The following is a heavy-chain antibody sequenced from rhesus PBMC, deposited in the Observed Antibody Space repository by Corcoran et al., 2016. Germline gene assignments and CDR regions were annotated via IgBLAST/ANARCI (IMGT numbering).Heavy chain of an antibody. J-gene: IGHJ4*01. CDR2: IYGSSGST. V-gene: IGHV4-76*01. CDR3: ASLAAAGY. Sequence: QVQLQESGPGVVKPSETLSLTCAVSGGSISGGYDWSWIRQPPGKGLEWIGYIYGSSGSTNDNPSLKNRVTISKDASKNEFSLKLSSVTAADTAVYYCASLAAAGYWGQGVLVTVSS. CDR1: GGSISGGYD. D-gene: IGHD6-25*01.